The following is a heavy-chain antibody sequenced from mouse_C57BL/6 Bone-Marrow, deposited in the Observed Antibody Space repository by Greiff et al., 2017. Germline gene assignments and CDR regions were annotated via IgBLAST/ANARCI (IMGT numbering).Heavy chain of an antibody. CDR2: IWSGGST. CDR3: ASYYSNSSYYAMDY. V-gene: IGHV2-2*01. J-gene: IGHJ4*01. CDR1: GFSLTSYG. D-gene: IGHD2-5*01. Sequence: VKLQESGPGLVQPSQSLSITCTVSGFSLTSYGVHWVRQSPGKGLEWLGVIWSGGSTDYNAAFISRLSISKDNSKSQVFFKLNSLQADDTAIYYCASYYSNSSYYAMDYWGQGTSVTVSS.